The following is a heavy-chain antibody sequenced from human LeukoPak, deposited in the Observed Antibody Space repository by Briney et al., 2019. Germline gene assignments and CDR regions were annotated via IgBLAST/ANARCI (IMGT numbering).Heavy chain of an antibody. D-gene: IGHD5-18*01. Sequence: PSETLSLTCTVSGASISSYYWSWVRQPPGKGLEWIGEIYHSGSTNYNPSLKSRVTISVDKSKNQFSLKLSSVTAADTAVYYCARVEGDTAMPHGAFDIWGQGTMVTVSS. CDR1: GASISSYYW. CDR2: IYHSGST. V-gene: IGHV4-4*02. CDR3: ARVEGDTAMPHGAFDI. J-gene: IGHJ3*02.